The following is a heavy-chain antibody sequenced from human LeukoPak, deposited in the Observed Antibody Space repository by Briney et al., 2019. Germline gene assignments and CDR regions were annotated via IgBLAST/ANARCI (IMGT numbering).Heavy chain of an antibody. V-gene: IGHV3-23*01. D-gene: IGHD3-3*01. CDR1: GFTFSNAW. Sequence: GSLRLSCAASGFTFSNAWMSWVRQAPGKGLEWVSAISGSGGSTYYADSVKGRFTISRDNSKNTLYLQMNSLRAEDTAVYYCAKGKKGLYDYWGQGTLVTVSS. J-gene: IGHJ4*02. CDR2: ISGSGGST. CDR3: AKGKKGLYDY.